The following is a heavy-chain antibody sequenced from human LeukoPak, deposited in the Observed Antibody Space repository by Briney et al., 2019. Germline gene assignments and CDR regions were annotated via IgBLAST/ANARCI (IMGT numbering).Heavy chain of an antibody. CDR2: IYSGGST. Sequence: PGGSLRLSCAACGFTVSSNYMSWVRQAPGKGLEWVSVIYSGGSTYYADSVKGRFTISRDNSKNTLYLQMNSLRAEDTAVYYCARGGLTSYCSSTSCPVDYWGQGTLVTVSS. CDR1: GFTVSSNY. J-gene: IGHJ4*02. D-gene: IGHD2-2*01. V-gene: IGHV3-53*01. CDR3: ARGGLTSYCSSTSCPVDY.